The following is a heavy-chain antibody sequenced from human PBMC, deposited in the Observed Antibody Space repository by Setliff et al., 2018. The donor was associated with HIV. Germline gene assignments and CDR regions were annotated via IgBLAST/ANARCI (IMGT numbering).Heavy chain of an antibody. D-gene: IGHD6-13*01. J-gene: IGHJ3*02. CDR3: ARRGRQQSDAFDI. CDR2: INPNSGDT. V-gene: IGHV1-2*06. Sequence: ASVKVSCQASGYTFSSNYMHWVRQAPGQELEWVGRINPNSGDTNYEQKFQGRVTMTRDTSISTAYMELSRLRSDDTAVYYCARRGRQQSDAFDIWGQGTMVTVSS. CDR1: GYTFSSNY.